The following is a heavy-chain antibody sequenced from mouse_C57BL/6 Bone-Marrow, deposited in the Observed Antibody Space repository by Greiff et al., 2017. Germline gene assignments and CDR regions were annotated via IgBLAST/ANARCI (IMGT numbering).Heavy chain of an antibody. CDR1: GYAFSSYW. V-gene: IGHV1-80*01. Sequence: VQLQQSGAELVKPGASVKISCTASGYAFSSYWMNWVKQRPGKGLEWIGQICPGDGDTNYNGKFKGKATLTADKSSSTAYMQLSSLTSEDAAVYFCASLYGSSPYAKGCRGQGAAVTVST. CDR3: ASLYGSSPYAKGC. D-gene: IGHD1-1*01. CDR2: ICPGDGDT. J-gene: IGHJ4*01.